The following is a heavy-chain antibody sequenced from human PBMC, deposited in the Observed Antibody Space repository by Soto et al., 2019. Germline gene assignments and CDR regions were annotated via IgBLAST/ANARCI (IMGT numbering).Heavy chain of an antibody. CDR2: IIPIFGTA. Sequence: QVQLVQSGAEVKKPGSSVKVSCKASGGTFSSYAISWVRQAPGQGLEWMGGIIPIFGTANYAQKFQGRVTITADESTGTAYMELSSLRSEDTAVYYCASRGPYSSSALASGYFDYWGQGTLVTVSS. CDR3: ASRGPYSSSALASGYFDY. D-gene: IGHD6-6*01. CDR1: GGTFSSYA. V-gene: IGHV1-69*01. J-gene: IGHJ4*02.